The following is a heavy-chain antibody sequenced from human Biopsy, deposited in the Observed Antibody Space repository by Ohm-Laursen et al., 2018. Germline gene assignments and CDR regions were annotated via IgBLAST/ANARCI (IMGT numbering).Heavy chain of an antibody. J-gene: IGHJ6*02. V-gene: IGHV3-9*01. CDR1: GFTVTDHA. Sequence: SLRLSCTASGFTVTDHAMHWVRQPPGKGLEWVSGISWDSGRIGYANSVKGRFTVSRDNAKKSLYLEMNSLRPENTAFFYCTKYLFPAGTDVWGQGTTVTVSS. CDR2: ISWDSGRI. D-gene: IGHD3-10*02. CDR3: TKYLFPAGTDV.